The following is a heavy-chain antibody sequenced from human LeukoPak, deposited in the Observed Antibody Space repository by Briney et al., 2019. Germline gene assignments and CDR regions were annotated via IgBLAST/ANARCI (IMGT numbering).Heavy chain of an antibody. V-gene: IGHV4-34*01. Sequence: SESLSLTCAVYGGSFSGYYWSWIRQPPGKGLEWVGEINHSGSTNYNPSLKSRLTISVDTSKNQSPLQLSSVTAADTAVYYCARGGSEYYDILTGPQGSWYFDLWGRGTLVTVSS. D-gene: IGHD3-9*01. J-gene: IGHJ2*01. CDR1: GGSFSGYY. CDR3: ARGGSEYYDILTGPQGSWYFDL. CDR2: INHSGST.